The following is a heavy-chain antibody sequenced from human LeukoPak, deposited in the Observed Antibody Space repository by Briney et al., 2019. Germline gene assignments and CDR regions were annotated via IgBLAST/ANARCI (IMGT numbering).Heavy chain of an antibody. D-gene: IGHD6-13*01. J-gene: IGHJ4*02. CDR3: ASTRRGAAALDY. Sequence: PSETLSFTCTVSGGSTSSYYWSWIRPPPGKGLEWIGYIYYSGSTNYNPSLKSRVTLSVDTSKNQFSLKLSSVTAADTAVYYCASTRRGAAALDYWGQGTLVTVSS. CDR1: GGSTSSYY. CDR2: IYYSGST. V-gene: IGHV4-59*01.